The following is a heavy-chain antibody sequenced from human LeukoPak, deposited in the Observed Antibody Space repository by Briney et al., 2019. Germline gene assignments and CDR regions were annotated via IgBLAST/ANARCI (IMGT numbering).Heavy chain of an antibody. CDR3: AKGLLYSSGYGY. J-gene: IGHJ4*02. CDR2: ISYDGSNK. V-gene: IGHV3-30*18. D-gene: IGHD6-19*01. Sequence: GGSLRLSCAASGFTFSSYGMHWVRQAPGKGLEWVAVISYDGSNKYYADSVKGRFTISRDNSKNTLYLQMNSLRAEDTAVYYCAKGLLYSSGYGYWGQGTLVTVSS. CDR1: GFTFSSYG.